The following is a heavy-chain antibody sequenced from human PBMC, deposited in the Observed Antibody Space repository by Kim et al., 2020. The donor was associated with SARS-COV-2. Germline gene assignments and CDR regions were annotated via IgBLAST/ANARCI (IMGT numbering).Heavy chain of an antibody. V-gene: IGHV1-69*01. CDR3: ASPFRLRWYYYGMDV. Sequence: QKFQGRVTITADESTSTAYMELSSLRSEDTAVYYCASPFRLRWYYYGMDVWGQGTTVTVSS. D-gene: IGHD4-17*01. J-gene: IGHJ6*02.